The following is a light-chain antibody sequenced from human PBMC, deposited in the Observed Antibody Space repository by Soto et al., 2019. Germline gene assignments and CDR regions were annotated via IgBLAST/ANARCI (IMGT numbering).Light chain of an antibody. Sequence: DIVMTQSPLSLPVTPGEPASISCRSSQSLLYSNGYNYLDWYLQKPGQSPQLLIYLGSNRASGVSDRFRGSGSGTDFPLKISRVEAEDVGVYYCMQALQVPHTFGQGTKLESK. CDR1: QSLLYSNGYNY. V-gene: IGKV2-28*01. CDR2: LGS. J-gene: IGKJ2*01. CDR3: MQALQVPHT.